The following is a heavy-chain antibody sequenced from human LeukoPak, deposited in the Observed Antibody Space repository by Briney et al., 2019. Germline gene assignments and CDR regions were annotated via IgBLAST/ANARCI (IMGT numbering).Heavy chain of an antibody. CDR2: VYSSGST. J-gene: IGHJ6*04. CDR1: NGSISGYY. D-gene: IGHD3-16*01. CDR3: ARFTYTTRPSDV. V-gene: IGHV4-4*09. Sequence: SETLSLTCSVSNGSISGYYWSWIRQPPGQTLEWIGYVYSSGSTNYNPSLQSRVTMSVDTSMNQFSLRLSSVTAADTAVYYCARFTYTTRPSDVWGKGTTVTVSS.